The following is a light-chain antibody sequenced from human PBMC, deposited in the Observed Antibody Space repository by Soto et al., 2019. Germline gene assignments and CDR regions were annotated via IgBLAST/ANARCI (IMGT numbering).Light chain of an antibody. J-gene: IGLJ1*01. CDR1: SNDVGGYKY. Sequence: QSVLPPPRSVSGSPGQSVTISCTGTSNDVGGYKYVSWYQQYPGKAPKIMIYDVSKRPSGVPDRFSGSKSGNTASLTISGLQAEDEADYYCCSYAGSYTFVFGTGTKVTVL. CDR3: CSYAGSYTFV. CDR2: DVS. V-gene: IGLV2-11*01.